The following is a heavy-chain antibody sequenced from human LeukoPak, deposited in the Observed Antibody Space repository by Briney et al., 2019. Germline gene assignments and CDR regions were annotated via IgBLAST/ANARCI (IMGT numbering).Heavy chain of an antibody. CDR1: GFTFSDYY. D-gene: IGHD2-15*01. V-gene: IGHV3-11*04. Sequence: GGSLRLSCAASGFTFSDYYMSWIRQAPGKGLEWVSYISSSGSTIYYADAVKGRFTLSRDHAKNALYLQMNSLRAEDTAVYYCARGGYCSGGSSVTGDYYYMDVWGKGTTVTVSS. J-gene: IGHJ6*03. CDR2: ISSSGSTI. CDR3: ARGGYCSGGSSVTGDYYYMDV.